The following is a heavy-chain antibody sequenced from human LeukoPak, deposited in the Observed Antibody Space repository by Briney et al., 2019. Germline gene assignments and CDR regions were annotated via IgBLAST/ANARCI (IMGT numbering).Heavy chain of an antibody. CDR2: LSGSGSKT. CDR1: GFTFSGYV. CDR3: AKRDSSNWFQY. D-gene: IGHD6-13*01. J-gene: IGHJ4*02. Sequence: GVSLRLSCAASGFTFSGYVMGWVRQAPGKGLEWVSALSGSGSKTFSQHSVKGRCTISRNNANETLYLQMNSLRAEDRAVYFCAKRDSSNWFQYWGQGTLVTVSS. V-gene: IGHV3-23*01.